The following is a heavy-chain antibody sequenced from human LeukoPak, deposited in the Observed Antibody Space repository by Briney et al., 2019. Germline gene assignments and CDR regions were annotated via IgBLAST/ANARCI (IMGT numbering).Heavy chain of an antibody. CDR1: GGSFSGYY. J-gene: IGHJ4*02. Sequence: KPSETLSLTCAVYGGSFSGYYWSWIRQPPGKGLEWIGEINHSGSTNYNPSLKSRVTISVDTSKNQFSLKLSSVTAADTAVYYCASKAAAGTFLFRYWGQGTLVTVSS. CDR3: ASKAAAGTFLFRY. CDR2: INHSGST. V-gene: IGHV4-34*01. D-gene: IGHD6-13*01.